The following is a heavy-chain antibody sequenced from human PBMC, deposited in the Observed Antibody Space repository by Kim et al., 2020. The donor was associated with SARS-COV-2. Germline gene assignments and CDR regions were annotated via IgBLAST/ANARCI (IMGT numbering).Heavy chain of an antibody. V-gene: IGHV3-23*01. D-gene: IGHD2-15*01. J-gene: IGHJ4*02. CDR2: T. CDR3: AKGDIVVGLGY. Sequence: TYYAHSVKGRFTISRDNSKNMLYLQMNDLRADDTAIYYCAKGDIVVGLGYWGQGTLLTVSS.